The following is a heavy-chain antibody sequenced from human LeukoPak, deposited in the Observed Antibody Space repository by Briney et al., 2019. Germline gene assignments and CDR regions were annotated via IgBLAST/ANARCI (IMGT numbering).Heavy chain of an antibody. J-gene: IGHJ4*02. CDR3: AKDSTGTSFDY. V-gene: IGHV3-9*01. CDR2: ISWNSGSI. CDR1: GFTFDDYA. D-gene: IGHD1/OR15-1a*01. Sequence: GGSLRLSCAASGFTFDDYAMHWVRQAPGEGLEWVSGISWNSGSIGYADSVKGRFTISRDNAKNSLYLQMNSLRAEDTALYYCAKDSTGTSFDYWGQGTLVTVSS.